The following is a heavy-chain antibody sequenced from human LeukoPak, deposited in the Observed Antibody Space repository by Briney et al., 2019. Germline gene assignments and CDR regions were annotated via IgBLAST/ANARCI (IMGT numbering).Heavy chain of an antibody. CDR3: ARSRVQLERRAFDY. J-gene: IGHJ4*02. V-gene: IGHV4-39*01. D-gene: IGHD1-1*01. CDR1: GGSISSSSYY. CDR2: IYYSGST. Sequence: SETLSLTCTVSGGSISSSSYYWGWIRQPPGKGLEWIGSIYYSGSTYYNPSLKSRVTISVDTSKNQFSLKLSSVTAADTAVYYCARSRVQLERRAFDYWGQGTLVTVSS.